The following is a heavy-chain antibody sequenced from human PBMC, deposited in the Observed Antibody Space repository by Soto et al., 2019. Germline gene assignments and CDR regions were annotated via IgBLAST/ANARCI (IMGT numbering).Heavy chain of an antibody. CDR3: AKGGHRGVVPLTDY. V-gene: IGHV3-53*01. CDR1: GFSVSGSY. D-gene: IGHD3-3*01. CDR2: IYRGGGT. Sequence: PGGSLRLSCAASGFSVSGSYMGWVRQAPGKGLEWVSVIYRGGGTYYVDSVKGRFTISRDNSKNTLYLQMNSLRAEDTAVYYCAKGGHRGVVPLTDYWGQGTLVTVSS. J-gene: IGHJ4*02.